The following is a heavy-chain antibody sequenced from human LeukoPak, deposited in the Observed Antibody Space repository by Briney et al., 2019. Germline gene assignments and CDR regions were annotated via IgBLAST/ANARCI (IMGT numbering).Heavy chain of an antibody. Sequence: SETLSLTCTVSGGSISSYYWSWIRQPPGKGLGWIGYIYYSGSTNYNPSLKSRVTISVDTSKNQFSLKLSSVTAADTAVYYCARGGYYDSSGPFDYWGQGTLVTVSS. CDR3: ARGGYYDSSGPFDY. V-gene: IGHV4-59*01. CDR1: GGSISSYY. D-gene: IGHD3-22*01. J-gene: IGHJ4*02. CDR2: IYYSGST.